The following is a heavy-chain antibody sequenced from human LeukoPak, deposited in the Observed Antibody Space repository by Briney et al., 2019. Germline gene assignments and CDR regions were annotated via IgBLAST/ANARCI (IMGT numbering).Heavy chain of an antibody. J-gene: IGHJ4*02. Sequence: ASVKVSCKASGYTFNDYYLHWVRQAPGQGLEWMGWINPNSGGTNYAQTFQGRVTMTRDTSITTAYLELSRLRSDDTAVYYCARIGYTHYFDYWGQGTLVTVSS. V-gene: IGHV1-2*02. CDR3: ARIGYTHYFDY. CDR1: GYTFNDYY. CDR2: INPNSGGT. D-gene: IGHD5-24*01.